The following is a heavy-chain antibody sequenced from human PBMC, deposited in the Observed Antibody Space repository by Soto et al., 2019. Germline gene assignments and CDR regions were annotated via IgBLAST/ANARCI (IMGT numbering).Heavy chain of an antibody. CDR2: INPNSGGT. Sequence: GASVKVSCKASGYTCTGYYMHWVRQAPGQGLEWMGWINPNSGGTNYAQKFQGWVTMTRDTSISTAYMELSRLRYDDTDVYYLARGSYQLLCLCRRPPPGNYYYGMDVWGQGTTVTVYS. J-gene: IGHJ6*02. V-gene: IGHV1-2*04. D-gene: IGHD2-2*01. CDR3: ARGSYQLLCLCRRPPPGNYYYGMDV. CDR1: GYTCTGYY.